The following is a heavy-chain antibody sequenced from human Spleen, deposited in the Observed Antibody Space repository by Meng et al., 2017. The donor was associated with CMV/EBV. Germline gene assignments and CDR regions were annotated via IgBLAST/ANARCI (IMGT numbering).Heavy chain of an antibody. CDR2: ISTSSGYI. D-gene: IGHD6-19*01. V-gene: IGHV3-21*04. J-gene: IGHJ4*02. CDR3: AKDHVAVTGIGPLFDS. Sequence: GESLKISCAASGFTFSSYIMNWVRQAPGQGLEWVSSISTSSGYIYYADSVKGRFTISRDISKDILYLQMHSLRAEDTAVYYCAKDHVAVTGIGPLFDSWGQGTLVTVSS. CDR1: GFTFSSYI.